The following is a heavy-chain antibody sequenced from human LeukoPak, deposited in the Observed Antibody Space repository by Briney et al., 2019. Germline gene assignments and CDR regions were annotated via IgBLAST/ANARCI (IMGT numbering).Heavy chain of an antibody. D-gene: IGHD3-3*01. CDR2: IYYSGST. J-gene: IGHJ3*02. CDR1: GGSMSSYY. Sequence: PSETLSLTCTVSGGSMSSYYWSWIRQPPGKGLEWIGYIYYSGSTNYNPSLKSRVTISVDTSKNQFSLKLSSVTAADTAVYYCARTYYDFWSGYCDAFDIWGQGTMVTVSS. V-gene: IGHV4-59*01. CDR3: ARTYYDFWSGYCDAFDI.